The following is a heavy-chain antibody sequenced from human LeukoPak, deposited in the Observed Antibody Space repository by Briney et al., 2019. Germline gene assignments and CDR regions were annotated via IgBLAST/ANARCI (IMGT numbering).Heavy chain of an antibody. CDR1: GFTFSSYA. CDR3: AKDLDCSSTSCYKDY. D-gene: IGHD2-2*02. V-gene: IGHV3-30-3*01. CDR2: ISYDGSNK. Sequence: GGSLRLSCAASGFTFSSYAMHWVRQAPGKGLEWVAVISYDGSNKYYADSVKGRFTISRDNSKNTLYLQMNSLRAEDTAVYYRAKDLDCSSTSCYKDYWGQGTLVTVSS. J-gene: IGHJ4*02.